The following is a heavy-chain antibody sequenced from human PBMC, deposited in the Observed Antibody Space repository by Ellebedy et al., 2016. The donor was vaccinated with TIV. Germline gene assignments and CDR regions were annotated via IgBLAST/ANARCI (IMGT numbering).Heavy chain of an antibody. CDR3: AREVARPYNSGWS. V-gene: IGHV3-7*03. J-gene: IGHJ4*02. CDR2: IDQHGSDK. Sequence: GESLKISCAASGFTFTTFYMSWVRQAPGKGLEWVANIDQHGSDKYYVASVRVRFTISRDNAKNSLYLQMHSLRVEDTAVYYFAREVARPYNSGWSWGQGTLVTVSS. CDR1: GFTFTTFY. D-gene: IGHD6-19*01.